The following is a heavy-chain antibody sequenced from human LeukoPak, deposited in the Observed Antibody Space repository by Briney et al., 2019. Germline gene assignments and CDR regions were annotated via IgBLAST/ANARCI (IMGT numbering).Heavy chain of an antibody. J-gene: IGHJ1*01. CDR3: AIPSGYSYGPYFQH. D-gene: IGHD5-18*01. V-gene: IGHV4-34*01. CDR2: INHSGST. CDR1: GGSFSGYY. Sequence: KPSETLSLTCAVYGGSFSGYYWSWIRQPPGKGLEWIGEINHSGSTNYHPSLKSRATISVDTSKNQFSLKLSSVTAADTAVYYCAIPSGYSYGPYFQHWGQGTLVTVSS.